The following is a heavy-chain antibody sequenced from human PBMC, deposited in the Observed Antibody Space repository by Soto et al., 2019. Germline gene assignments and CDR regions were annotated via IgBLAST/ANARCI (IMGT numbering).Heavy chain of an antibody. Sequence: PSETLSLTCTVSGGSFKSGSYSWSWIRQPPGKGLEWIGYVYHTGRTSYNPSLKSRVSISMDTSKNQFSLNLDSVTAADTAVYFCAMDFAYFDSWGQGTLVTLSS. CDR1: GGSFKSGSYS. CDR3: AMDFAYFDS. J-gene: IGHJ4*02. D-gene: IGHD2-2*03. V-gene: IGHV4-61*01. CDR2: VYHTGRT.